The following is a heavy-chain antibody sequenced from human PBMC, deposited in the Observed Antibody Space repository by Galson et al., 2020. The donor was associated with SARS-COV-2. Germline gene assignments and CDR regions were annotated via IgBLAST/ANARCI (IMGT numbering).Heavy chain of an antibody. CDR2: IYYSGST. J-gene: IGHJ6*02. CDR3: ARAPYDRSGYYYGLGGMDG. V-gene: IGHV4-31*03. CDR1: GGSISSGGYY. Sequence: SETLSLTCTVSGGSISSGGYYWSWIRQHPGKGLEWLGYIYYSGSTYYNPSLKSRVTISVDTSKNQFSLKLSSVTAADTAVYYCARAPYDRSGYYYGLGGMDGWGQWTTVTVAS. D-gene: IGHD3-22*01.